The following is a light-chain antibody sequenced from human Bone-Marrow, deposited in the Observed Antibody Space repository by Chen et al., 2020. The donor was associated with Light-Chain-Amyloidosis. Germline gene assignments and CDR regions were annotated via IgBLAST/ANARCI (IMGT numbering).Light chain of an antibody. V-gene: IGKV3-20*01. CDR3: QQYGTSPLT. CDR1: QTISSNY. J-gene: IGKJ4*01. CDR2: GSS. Sequence: EIVLTQSSGTLSLSPGEGANLSCRASQTISSNYLTWYQQKFGQAPRLLIYGSSSRATGIPDMFTGSGSGTGFTRTIYRLEPEDFAMYYCQQYGTSPLTFGGGTKVEI.